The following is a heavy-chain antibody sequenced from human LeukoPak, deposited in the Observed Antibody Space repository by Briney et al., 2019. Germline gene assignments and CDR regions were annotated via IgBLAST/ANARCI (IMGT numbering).Heavy chain of an antibody. CDR1: GFTFSSYS. Sequence: GGSLRLSCAASGFTFSSYSMNWVRQAPGKGLGWVSYISGRGSMIYYADSVKGRFSISRDNAKNSLYLQMNSLRAEDTAVYYCARDLYYYDSSGHYLFDYWGQGTLITVSS. CDR2: ISGRGSMI. CDR3: ARDLYYYDSSGHYLFDY. J-gene: IGHJ4*02. V-gene: IGHV3-48*04. D-gene: IGHD3-22*01.